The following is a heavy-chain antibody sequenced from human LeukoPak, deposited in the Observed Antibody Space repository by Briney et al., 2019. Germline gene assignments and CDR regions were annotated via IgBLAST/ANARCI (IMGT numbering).Heavy chain of an antibody. Sequence: GGSLRLSCAASGFTFSSYAMHWVRQAPGKGLEWVAVISYDGSNKYYADSVKGRFTISRDNYKNTLFLQMDSLRPEDTAVYYCVRQHSITITAGYYFDSWGQGALVTVSS. V-gene: IGHV3-30*04. CDR3: VRQHSITITAGYYFDS. CDR2: ISYDGSNK. D-gene: IGHD5-24*01. J-gene: IGHJ4*02. CDR1: GFTFSSYA.